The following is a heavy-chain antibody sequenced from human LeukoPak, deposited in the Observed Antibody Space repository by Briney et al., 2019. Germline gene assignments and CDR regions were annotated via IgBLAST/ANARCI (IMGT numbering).Heavy chain of an antibody. Sequence: GGSLRLSCAASGFTFSSYTMNWVRQAPGKGLEWVSSISSGSSYIYYADSVKGRFTISRDNAKNSLYLQMNSLRAEDTALYYCAKAPAVGALDYWGQGTLVTVSS. CDR3: AKAPAVGALDY. CDR1: GFTFSSYT. V-gene: IGHV3-21*04. J-gene: IGHJ4*02. D-gene: IGHD1-26*01. CDR2: ISSGSSYI.